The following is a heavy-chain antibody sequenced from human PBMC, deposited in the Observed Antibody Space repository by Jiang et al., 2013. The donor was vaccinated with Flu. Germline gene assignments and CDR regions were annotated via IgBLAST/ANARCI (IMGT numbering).Heavy chain of an antibody. CDR2: INAGNGNT. D-gene: IGHD3-16*01. CDR1: GYTFTSYA. Sequence: GAEVKKPGASVKVSCKASGYTFTSYAMHWVRQAPGQRLEWMGWINAGNGNTKYSQKFQGRVTITRDTSASTAYMELSGLRSEDTAVYYCARVGGWVGLAEKSNALDYWGQGTLVTVSS. CDR3: ARVGGWVGLAEKSNALDY. V-gene: IGHV1-3*01. J-gene: IGHJ4*02.